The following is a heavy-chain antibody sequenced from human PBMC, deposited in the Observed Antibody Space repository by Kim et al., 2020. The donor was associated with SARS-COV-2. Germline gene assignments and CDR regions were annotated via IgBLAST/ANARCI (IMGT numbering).Heavy chain of an antibody. D-gene: IGHD2-2*02. CDR2: ISGDGGST. V-gene: IGHV3-43*02. CDR3: AKDISYCSSTSCYRYYYYGMDV. Sequence: GGSLRLSCAASGFTFDDYAMHWVRQAPGKGLEWVSLISGDGGSTYYADSVKGRFTISRDNSKNSLYLQMNSLRTEDTALYYCAKDISYCSSTSCYRYYYYGMDVWGQGTTVTVSS. CDR1: GFTFDDYA. J-gene: IGHJ6*02.